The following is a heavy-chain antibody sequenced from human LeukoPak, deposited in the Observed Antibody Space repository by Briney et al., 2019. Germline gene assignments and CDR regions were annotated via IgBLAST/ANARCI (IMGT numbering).Heavy chain of an antibody. D-gene: IGHD3-16*02. J-gene: IGHJ5*02. CDR3: AKDPYDYVWGSYPNWFDP. Sequence: GGSLRLSCAASGFTFSSYAMSWVRQAPGKRLEWVSAISGSGGSTYYADSVKGRFTISRDNSKNTLYLQMNSLRAEDTAVYYCAKDPYDYVWGSYPNWFDPWGQGTLVTVSS. CDR1: GFTFSSYA. V-gene: IGHV3-23*01. CDR2: ISGSGGST.